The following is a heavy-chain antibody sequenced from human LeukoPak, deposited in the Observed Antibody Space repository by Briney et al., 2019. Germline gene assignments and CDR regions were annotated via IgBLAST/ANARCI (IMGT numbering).Heavy chain of an antibody. CDR3: AKSGGWLPDV. V-gene: IGHV3-23*01. J-gene: IGHJ6*02. CDR2: ISGSGGST. CDR1: GFTFSSYA. D-gene: IGHD6-19*01. Sequence: GGSLRLSCAASGFTFSSYAMSWVRQAPGKGLEWVSAISGSGGSTYYADSVKGRFTTSRDNSKNTLYLQMNSLRAGDTAVYYCAKSGGWLPDVWGQGTTVTVSS.